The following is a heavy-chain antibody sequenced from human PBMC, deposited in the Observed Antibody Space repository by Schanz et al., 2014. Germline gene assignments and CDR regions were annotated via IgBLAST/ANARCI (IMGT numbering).Heavy chain of an antibody. CDR2: MSFDGSYE. D-gene: IGHD2-15*01. V-gene: IGHV3-30*04. J-gene: IGHJ4*02. CDR3: ARVPGGNVFDY. Sequence: VPLVESGGGVVQPGRSLRLSRAASGFIFRMYAVHWVRQAPGKGLEWVAVMSFDGSYEYYADSVKGRFTISRDNSKNTLYLQMNRLRAEDTALYYCARVPGGNVFDYWGQGTLVTVSS. CDR1: GFIFRMYA.